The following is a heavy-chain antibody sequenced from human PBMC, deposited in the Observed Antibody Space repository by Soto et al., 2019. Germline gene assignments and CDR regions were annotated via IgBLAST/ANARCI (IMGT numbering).Heavy chain of an antibody. D-gene: IGHD3-10*01. Sequence: QVQLQESGPGLVKPSETLSLTCTVSGGSISSYYWCWIRQPPGKGLEWIGYIYYSGSTNYNPSLKSRVTISVDTSKNQFSLKLSSVNAADTAVYYCARVWGGAFDIWGQGTMVTVSS. CDR1: GGSISSYY. CDR3: ARVWGGAFDI. J-gene: IGHJ3*02. V-gene: IGHV4-59*01. CDR2: IYYSGST.